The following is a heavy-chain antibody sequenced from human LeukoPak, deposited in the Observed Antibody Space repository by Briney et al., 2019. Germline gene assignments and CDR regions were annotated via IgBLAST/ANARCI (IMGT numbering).Heavy chain of an antibody. CDR2: ISGSDDST. CDR1: GFTFSSYW. Sequence: GGSLRLSCAASGFTFSSYWMHWVRQAPGKGLEWVSAISGSDDSTYYAESVKGRFTISRDNSKNTLLLQMNSLRVEDTAVYYCAKFACTSTSCYNNFWGQGTLVTVSS. V-gene: IGHV3-23*01. J-gene: IGHJ1*01. CDR3: AKFACTSTSCYNNF. D-gene: IGHD2-2*02.